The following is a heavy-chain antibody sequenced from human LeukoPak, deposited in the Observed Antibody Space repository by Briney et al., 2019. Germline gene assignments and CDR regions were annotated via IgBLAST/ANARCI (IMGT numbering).Heavy chain of an antibody. Sequence: SETLSLTCTVSGGPISSGDYYWSWIRQPPGKGLEWIGYIYYSGSTYYNPSLKSRVTISVDTSKNQFSLKLSSVTAADTAVYYCAILSGGGAFDIWGQGTMVTVSS. V-gene: IGHV4-30-4*01. D-gene: IGHD3-10*01. J-gene: IGHJ3*02. CDR1: GGPISSGDYY. CDR3: AILSGGGAFDI. CDR2: IYYSGST.